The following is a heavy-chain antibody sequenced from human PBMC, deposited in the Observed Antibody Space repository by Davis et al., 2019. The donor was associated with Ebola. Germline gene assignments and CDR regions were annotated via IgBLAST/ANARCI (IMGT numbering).Heavy chain of an antibody. J-gene: IGHJ4*02. Sequence: GESLKISCAASGFPFGDYGMAWVRQAPGKGLEWVSGVNWNGGRTGYADSVKGRFTISRDNSKNSLYLQMNSLRAEDTAFYYCARDLIGPLDSWGQGTLVAVSS. CDR1: GFPFGDYG. V-gene: IGHV3-20*04. CDR2: VNWNGGRT. D-gene: IGHD3-22*01. CDR3: ARDLIGPLDS.